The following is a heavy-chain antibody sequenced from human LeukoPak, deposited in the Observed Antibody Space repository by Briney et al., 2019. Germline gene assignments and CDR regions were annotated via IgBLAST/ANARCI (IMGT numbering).Heavy chain of an antibody. CDR1: GGSISSGDYY. V-gene: IGHV4-30-4*01. CDR2: IYYSGNS. Sequence: SETLSLTCTVSGGSISSGDYYWTWIRQPPGKGLEWIGYIYYSGNSYSNPSLKSRLILSVDTSKNQFPLKLSSVTAADTAVYYCARGLGSSWYGDWGQGTLVTVSS. J-gene: IGHJ4*02. D-gene: IGHD6-13*01. CDR3: ARGLGSSWYGD.